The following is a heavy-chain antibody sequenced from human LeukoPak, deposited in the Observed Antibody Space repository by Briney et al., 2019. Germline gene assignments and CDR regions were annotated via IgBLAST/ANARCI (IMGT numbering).Heavy chain of an antibody. Sequence: GGSLRLSCAASGFTFSSYAMHWVRQAPGKGLEWVAVISHDGSNKYYADSVKGRFTISRDNSKNTLYLQMNSLRAEDTAVYYCARDGVYDFWSGYHPGYYYYYMDVWGKGTSVTVSS. V-gene: IGHV3-30*01. J-gene: IGHJ6*03. D-gene: IGHD3-3*01. CDR1: GFTFSSYA. CDR2: ISHDGSNK. CDR3: ARDGVYDFWSGYHPGYYYYYMDV.